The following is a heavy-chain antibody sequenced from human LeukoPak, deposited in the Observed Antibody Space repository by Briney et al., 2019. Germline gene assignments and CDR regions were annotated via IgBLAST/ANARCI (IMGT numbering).Heavy chain of an antibody. V-gene: IGHV3-7*01. Sequence: GGSLRLSCAASGFTFSSYWMSWVRQAPGKGLEWVANIKQDGSEKYYVDSVKGRFTISRDNAKNSLYLQMNSLRAEDTAVYYCASLNYYDSSGYYYRPGTHNYWGQGTLVTVSS. J-gene: IGHJ4*02. CDR1: GFTFSSYW. CDR2: IKQDGSEK. CDR3: ASLNYYDSSGYYYRPGTHNY. D-gene: IGHD3-22*01.